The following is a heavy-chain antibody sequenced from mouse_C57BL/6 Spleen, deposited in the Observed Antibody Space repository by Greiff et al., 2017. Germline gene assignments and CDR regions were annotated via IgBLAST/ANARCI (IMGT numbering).Heavy chain of an antibody. CDR1: GFTFSDYG. D-gene: IGHD1-1*02. CDR3: ARGGRFAY. J-gene: IGHJ3*01. CDR2: ISSGSSTI. Sequence: EVQLQQSGGGLVKPGGSLKLSCAASGFTFSDYGMHWVRQAPEKGLEWVAYISSGSSTIYYADTVKGRFTISRDNAKNTLFLQMTSLRSEDTAMYYCARGGRFAYWGQGTLVTVSA. V-gene: IGHV5-17*01.